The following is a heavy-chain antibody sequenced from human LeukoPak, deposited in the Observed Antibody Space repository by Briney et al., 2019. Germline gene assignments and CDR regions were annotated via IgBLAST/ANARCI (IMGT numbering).Heavy chain of an antibody. V-gene: IGHV3-20*04. Sequence: GGSLRLSCAASGFTFDDYGMSWVRQAPGKGLEWVSGINWNGGSTGCADSVKGRFTISRDNAKNSLYLQMNSLRAEDTALYYCARGDYYGSRSNGRDYWGQGTLVTVSS. D-gene: IGHD3-10*01. CDR3: ARGDYYGSRSNGRDY. J-gene: IGHJ4*02. CDR2: INWNGGST. CDR1: GFTFDDYG.